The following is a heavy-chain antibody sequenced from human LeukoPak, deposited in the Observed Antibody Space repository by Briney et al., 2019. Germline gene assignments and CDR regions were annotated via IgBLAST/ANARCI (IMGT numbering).Heavy chain of an antibody. V-gene: IGHV3-23*01. D-gene: IGHD3-10*01. Sequence: PGGALRLSCAASGLTFSTFAMSWVRQAPGKGLEWVSGIETSRGGTFYADSVKGRFTISRDNSKNTLYLQMSSLRAEDTAIYYCANDYPMASGSPATPSFFDYWGQGILVTVSS. CDR2: IETSRGGT. J-gene: IGHJ4*02. CDR1: GLTFSTFA. CDR3: ANDYPMASGSPATPSFFDY.